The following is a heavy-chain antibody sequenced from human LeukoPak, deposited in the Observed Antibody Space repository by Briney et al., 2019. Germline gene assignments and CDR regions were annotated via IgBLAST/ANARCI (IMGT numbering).Heavy chain of an antibody. CDR2: INSDGSST. CDR3: AKDTEGYTYGYYYYGMDV. CDR1: GFTFGSYW. D-gene: IGHD5-18*01. V-gene: IGHV3-74*01. Sequence: PGGSLRLSCAASGFTFGSYWMHWVRQAPGEGLVWVSRINSDGSSTHYADSVKGRFTISRDNAKNTLYLQMNSLRNDDTALYYCAKDTEGYTYGYYYYGMDVWGQGTTVTVSS. J-gene: IGHJ6*02.